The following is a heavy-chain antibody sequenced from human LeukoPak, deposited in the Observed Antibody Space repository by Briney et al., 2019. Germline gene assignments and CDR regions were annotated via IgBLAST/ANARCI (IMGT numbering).Heavy chain of an antibody. V-gene: IGHV5-51*01. J-gene: IGHJ4*02. CDR2: IYPGDSDT. D-gene: IGHD5-12*01. CDR3: ATHSGGGYSGYGPSFDY. Sequence: GESLKISCKGSGYSFTSYWIGWVRQMPGKGLEWTGIIYPGDSDTRYSPSFQGQVTISADKSISTAYLQWSSLKASDTAMYYCATHSGGGYSGYGPSFDYWGQGTLVTVSS. CDR1: GYSFTSYW.